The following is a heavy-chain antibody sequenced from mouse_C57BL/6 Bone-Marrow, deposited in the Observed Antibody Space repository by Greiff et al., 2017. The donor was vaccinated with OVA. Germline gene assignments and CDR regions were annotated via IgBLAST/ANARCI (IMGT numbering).Heavy chain of an antibody. CDR1: GYTFTDYN. D-gene: IGHD1-1*01. Sequence: VQLKQSGPELVKPGASVKMSCKASGYTFTDYNMHWVKQSHGKSLEWIGYINPNNGGTSYNQKFKGKATLTVNKSSSTAYMELRSLTSEDSAVYYCARRIYYYGSIHWYFDVWGTGTTVTVSS. CDR2: INPNNGGT. V-gene: IGHV1-22*01. CDR3: ARRIYYYGSIHWYFDV. J-gene: IGHJ1*03.